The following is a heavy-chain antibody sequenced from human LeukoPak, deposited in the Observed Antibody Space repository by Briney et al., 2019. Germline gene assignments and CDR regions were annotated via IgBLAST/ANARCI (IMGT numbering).Heavy chain of an antibody. CDR1: GFTFSSYS. CDR2: ISSSSSYI. V-gene: IGHV3-21*01. Sequence: PGGSLRLSCAASGFTFSSYSMNWVRQAPGKGLEWVSSISSSSSYIYYADSVKGRFTISRDNAKNSLYLQMNSLKAEDTAVYYCARDRFYMTHMTTFDSYYYYYYMDVWGKGTTVTVSS. D-gene: IGHD3-16*01. CDR3: ARDRFYMTHMTTFDSYYYYYYMDV. J-gene: IGHJ6*03.